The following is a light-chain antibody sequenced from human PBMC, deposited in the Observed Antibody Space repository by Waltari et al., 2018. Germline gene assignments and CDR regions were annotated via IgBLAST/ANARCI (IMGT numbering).Light chain of an antibody. Sequence: TQSPTSLSASVGDRVTITCRASQSISPYLNWYQQKPGKAPNLLIHTASTLESGVPSRFSGGGSGTEFTLTISSLQPEDSATYFCQQNYSPPWTFGQGTKVEI. V-gene: IGKV1-39*01. CDR1: QSISPY. J-gene: IGKJ1*01. CDR3: QQNYSPPWT. CDR2: TAS.